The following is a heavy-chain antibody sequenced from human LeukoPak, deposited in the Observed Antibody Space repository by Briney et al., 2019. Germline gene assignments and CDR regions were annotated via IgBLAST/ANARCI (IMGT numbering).Heavy chain of an antibody. D-gene: IGHD2-15*01. J-gene: IGHJ3*02. CDR3: AKGIFEVVVAATLSFDI. CDR2: IRYDGSNK. CDR1: GFTFSSYG. V-gene: IGHV3-30*02. Sequence: PGGSLRLSCAASGFTFSSYGMHWVRQAPGKGLEWVAFIRYDGSNKYYADSVKGRFTISRDNSKNTLYLQMNSLRAEDTAVYYCAKGIFEVVVAATLSFDIWGQGTMVTVSS.